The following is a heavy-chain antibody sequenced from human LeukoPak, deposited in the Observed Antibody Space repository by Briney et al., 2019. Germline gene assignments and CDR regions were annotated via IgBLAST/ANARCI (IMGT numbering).Heavy chain of an antibody. Sequence: SVKVSCKVSGYTLTELSMHWVRQAPGKGLEWMGGFDPEDGETIYAQKFQGRVTMTEDTSTDTAYMELSSLRSEDTAVYYCATVGTIVGATTVDYWGQGTLVTVSS. CDR1: GYTLTELS. CDR2: FDPEDGET. D-gene: IGHD1-26*01. J-gene: IGHJ4*02. CDR3: ATVGTIVGATTVDY. V-gene: IGHV1-24*01.